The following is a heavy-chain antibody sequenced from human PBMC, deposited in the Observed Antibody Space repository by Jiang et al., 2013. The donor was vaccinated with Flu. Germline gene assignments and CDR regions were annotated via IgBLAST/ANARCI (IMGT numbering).Heavy chain of an antibody. J-gene: IGHJ4*02. CDR3: ARARLRSNDY. D-gene: IGHD5-12*01. Sequence: LLKPSETLSLTCAVYGGSFSGYYWSWIRQPPGKGLEWIGEINHSGSTNYNPSLKSRVTISVDTSKNQFSLKLSSVTAADTAVYYCARARLRSNDYWGQGTLVTVSS. V-gene: IGHV4-34*01. CDR2: INHSGST. CDR1: GGSFSGYY.